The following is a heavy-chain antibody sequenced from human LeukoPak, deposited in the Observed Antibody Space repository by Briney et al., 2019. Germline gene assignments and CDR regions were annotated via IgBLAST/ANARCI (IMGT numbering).Heavy chain of an antibody. D-gene: IGHD6-13*01. J-gene: IGHJ4*02. CDR2: ITSSSTYI. V-gene: IGHV3-21*01. Sequence: KAGGSMRLSCAASGFTFSTYSMNWVRQAPGKGLEWVSSITSSSTYIYYADSMKGRFTISRDNAKNSLYLQMKGLRAEDTAVYYCARAGGYSSSLDSWGQGTLVTVSS. CDR3: ARAGGYSSSLDS. CDR1: GFTFSTYS.